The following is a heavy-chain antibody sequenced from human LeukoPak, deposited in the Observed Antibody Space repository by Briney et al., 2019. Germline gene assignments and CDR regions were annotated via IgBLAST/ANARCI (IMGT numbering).Heavy chain of an antibody. Sequence: GASVKVSCKASGGTFSSYAISWVRQAPGQGLEWMGGIIPIFGTANYAQKFQGRVTITADESTSTAYMELSSLRSEDTAVYYCARAQNFPYGMDVWGQGTTVTVSS. V-gene: IGHV1-69*13. CDR3: ARAQNFPYGMDV. CDR1: GGTFSSYA. CDR2: IIPIFGTA. D-gene: IGHD1-7*01. J-gene: IGHJ6*02.